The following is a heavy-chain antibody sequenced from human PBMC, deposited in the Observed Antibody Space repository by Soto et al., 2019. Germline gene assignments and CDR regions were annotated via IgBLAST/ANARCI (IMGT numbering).Heavy chain of an antibody. J-gene: IGHJ5*02. CDR3: ARQGGRRFIVVVAPTYFLDL. D-gene: IGHD2-15*01. V-gene: IGHV4-39*01. CDR2: VYYSGST. Sequence: SETLSLTCPVFGASINSSSYYWGWIRQPPGKGLEWIGSVYYSGSTHYNPSLESRVTISVDTSKNQFSLKLTSVTAADRGVYYCARQGGRRFIVVVAPTYFLDLWGQGTQVTV. CDR1: GASINSSSYY.